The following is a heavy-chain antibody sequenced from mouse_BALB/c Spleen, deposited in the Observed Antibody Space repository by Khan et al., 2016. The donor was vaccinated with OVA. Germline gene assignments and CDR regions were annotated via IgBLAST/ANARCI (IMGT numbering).Heavy chain of an antibody. J-gene: IGHJ2*01. D-gene: IGHD2-3*01. CDR3: ARSRWGYYVD. V-gene: IGHV3-8*02. CDR1: GDSITSAY. CDR2: ISYCGGT. Sequence: EVQLQESGPSLVKPSQTLSLTCSVTGDSITSAYWNWIRKFPGNELEYMGYISYCGGTYYNPSLKSRIFITRDTSKNQFYLQLNSVTTEDTATYYCARSRWGYYVDWGQGTTLTVSS.